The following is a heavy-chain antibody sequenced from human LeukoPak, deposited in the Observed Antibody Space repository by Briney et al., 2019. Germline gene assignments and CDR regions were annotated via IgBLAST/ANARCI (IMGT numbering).Heavy chain of an antibody. J-gene: IGHJ3*01. CDR2: INDSGAVT. V-gene: IGHV3-23*01. D-gene: IGHD1-14*01. CDR1: GFTFTSYA. Sequence: PGGSLRLSCAASGFTFTSYAMSWVRQAPGKGLEWVSDINDSGAVTFYADSVKGRFTISRDNSKNTLYLQMNSLRGEDTAVYYCARGNPNRNALDLWGQGTMVTISS. CDR3: ARGNPNRNALDL.